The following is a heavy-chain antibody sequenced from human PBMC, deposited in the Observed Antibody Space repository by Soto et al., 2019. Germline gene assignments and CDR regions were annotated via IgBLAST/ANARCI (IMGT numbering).Heavy chain of an antibody. CDR2: IIPILGIA. Sequence: QVQLVQSGAEVKKPGSSVKVSCKASGGTFSSYTISWVRQAPGQGLEWMGRIIPILGIANYAQKFQGRVTITADKSTSTAYRELSSLRSEDTAVYYCARDRWDGDYVFWSWGQGTLVTVS. J-gene: IGHJ4*02. V-gene: IGHV1-69*08. CDR3: ARDRWDGDYVFWS. CDR1: GGTFSSYT. D-gene: IGHD4-17*01.